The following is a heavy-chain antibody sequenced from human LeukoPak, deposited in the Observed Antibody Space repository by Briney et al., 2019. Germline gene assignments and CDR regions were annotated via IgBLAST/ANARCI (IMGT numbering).Heavy chain of an antibody. D-gene: IGHD6-19*01. CDR3: ARDNIAVGEDAFDI. CDR2: ISAYNGNT. Sequence: ASVKVSCKASGYTFTSYGISWVRQAPGQGLEWMGWISAYNGNTNYAQKLQGRVTMTTDTSTSTAYMELRSLRSDDTAVYYCARDNIAVGEDAFDIWGQGTMVTVSS. V-gene: IGHV1-18*01. J-gene: IGHJ3*02. CDR1: GYTFTSYG.